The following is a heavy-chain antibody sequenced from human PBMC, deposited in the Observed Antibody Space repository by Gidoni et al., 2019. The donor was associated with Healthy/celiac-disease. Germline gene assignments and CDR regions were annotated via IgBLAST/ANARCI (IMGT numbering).Heavy chain of an antibody. CDR3: ARHSGPYSSGGFDY. Sequence: QLQLQDSGPGLVKPSETLSLTCTVSGGSISSSSYYWGWIRQPPGKGLEWIGSIYYSGSTYYNPSLKSRVTISVDTSKNQFSLKLSSVTAADTAVYYCARHSGPYSSGGFDYWGQGTLVTVSS. D-gene: IGHD6-19*01. V-gene: IGHV4-39*01. J-gene: IGHJ4*02. CDR1: GGSISSSSYY. CDR2: IYYSGST.